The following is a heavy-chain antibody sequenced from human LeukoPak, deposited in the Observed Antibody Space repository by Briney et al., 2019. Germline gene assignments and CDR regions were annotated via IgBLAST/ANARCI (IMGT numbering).Heavy chain of an antibody. Sequence: GGSLRLSCAASGFTVNNNYMSWVRQAPGKGLEWVSVIYIGGDTYYADSVKGRFTISRHNSKGTLYLQMNSLRAEDTAVYYCARMYSRYWYFDLWGRGTLVTVSS. D-gene: IGHD2-8*01. V-gene: IGHV3-53*04. J-gene: IGHJ2*01. CDR2: IYIGGDT. CDR3: ARMYSRYWYFDL. CDR1: GFTVNNNY.